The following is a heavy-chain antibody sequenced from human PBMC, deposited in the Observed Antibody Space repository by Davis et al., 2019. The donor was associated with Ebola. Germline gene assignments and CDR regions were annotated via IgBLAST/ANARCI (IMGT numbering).Heavy chain of an antibody. CDR3: ARDAYDFWTGYTHYHFDY. V-gene: IGHV4-38-2*02. Sequence: PSETLSLTCTVSGYSIGSGFYWGWIRQPPRRGLEWIGNIYHSGSTHYNPSHKSRVSMSIDQSKNQFSLKLSSVTAADTAVYFCARDAYDFWTGYTHYHFDYWGQGTLVTVSS. D-gene: IGHD3-3*01. J-gene: IGHJ4*02. CDR1: GYSIGSGFY. CDR2: IYHSGST.